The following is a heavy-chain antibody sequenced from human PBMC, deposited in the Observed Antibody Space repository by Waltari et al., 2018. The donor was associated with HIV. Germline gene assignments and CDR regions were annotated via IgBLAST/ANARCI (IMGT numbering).Heavy chain of an antibody. CDR3: ARGGSGSPLDY. CDR2: IYYSGST. V-gene: IGHV4-39*01. J-gene: IGHJ4*02. D-gene: IGHD3-10*01. Sequence: QLQLQESGPGLVKPSETLSLTCTVSGGSISSSSYYWGWIRQPPGKGLEWIGSIYYSGSTYYNPSLKSRVTISVDTSKNQFSLKLSSVTAADTAVYYCARGGSGSPLDYWGQGTLVTVSS. CDR1: GGSISSSSYY.